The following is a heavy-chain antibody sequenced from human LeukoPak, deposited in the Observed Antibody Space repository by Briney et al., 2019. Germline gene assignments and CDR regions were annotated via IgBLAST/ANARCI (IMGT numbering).Heavy chain of an antibody. CDR2: IYYSGST. Sequence: SETLSLTCTVSGGSISSYYWSWIQQPPGKGLEWIGYIYYSGSTNYNPSLKSRVTISVDTSKNQFSLKLSSVTAADTAVYYCARGSYNWNYNWFDPWGQGTLVTVSS. V-gene: IGHV4-59*01. D-gene: IGHD1-7*01. CDR3: ARGSYNWNYNWFDP. J-gene: IGHJ5*02. CDR1: GGSISSYY.